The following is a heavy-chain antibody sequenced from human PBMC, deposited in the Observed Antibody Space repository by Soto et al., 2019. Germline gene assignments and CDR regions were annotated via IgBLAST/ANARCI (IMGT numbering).Heavy chain of an antibody. CDR1: GGSISSYY. D-gene: IGHD4-17*01. CDR3: ARDLIRDYGDYWSNWFDP. V-gene: IGHV4-59*01. Sequence: SETLSLTCTVSGGSISSYYWSWIRQPPGKGLEWIGYIYYCGSTNYNPSLKSRVTISVDTSKNQFSLKLSSVTAADTAVYYCARDLIRDYGDYWSNWFDPWGQGTLVTVSS. CDR2: IYYCGST. J-gene: IGHJ5*02.